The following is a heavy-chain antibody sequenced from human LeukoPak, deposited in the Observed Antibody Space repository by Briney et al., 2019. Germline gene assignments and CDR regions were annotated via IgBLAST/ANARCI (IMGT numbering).Heavy chain of an antibody. Sequence: PGRSLRLSCAASGFTFSSYAMHWVRQAPGKGLEWVAVISHDGSEKYYADSVKGRFTISRDNSKNTLYLQMNSLRVEDTAVYFCASGRDFYYDTSGWWGQGTLVTVSS. D-gene: IGHD3-22*01. CDR1: GFTFSSYA. CDR2: ISHDGSEK. J-gene: IGHJ4*02. CDR3: ASGRDFYYDTSGW. V-gene: IGHV3-30-3*01.